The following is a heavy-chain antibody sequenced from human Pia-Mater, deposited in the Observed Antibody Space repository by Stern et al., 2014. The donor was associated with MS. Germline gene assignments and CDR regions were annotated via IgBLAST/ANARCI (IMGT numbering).Heavy chain of an antibody. Sequence: VQLLQSGPGLVKPSETLSLTCAVSGDSISSYTHYWAWIRQPPGKGLEWIGSGYYSGATYYNPSPKSPVTISVDTSKNHFSLGVNSVTAADTAVYYCAKHACTGAACPFDLWGQGTLVTVSS. CDR3: AKHACTGAACPFDL. V-gene: IGHV4-39*01. D-gene: IGHD2-8*02. CDR2: GYYSGAT. CDR1: GDSISSYTHY. J-gene: IGHJ4*02.